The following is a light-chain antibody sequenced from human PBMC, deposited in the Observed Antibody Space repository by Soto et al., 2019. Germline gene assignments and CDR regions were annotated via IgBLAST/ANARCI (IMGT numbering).Light chain of an antibody. CDR1: QGISTY. J-gene: IGKJ1*01. Sequence: DIQMTQSPSSLSASVGDRVTITCRASQGISTYLNCYQQKPGKAPKLLIYAASSSQSGVPSRFSGSGSETDFTLTISSLQPEDFATYYCQQTYSTPRTFGQGTKVDIK. CDR3: QQTYSTPRT. V-gene: IGKV1-39*01. CDR2: AAS.